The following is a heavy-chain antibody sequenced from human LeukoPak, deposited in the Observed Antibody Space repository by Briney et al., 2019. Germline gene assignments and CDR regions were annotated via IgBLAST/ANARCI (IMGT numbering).Heavy chain of an antibody. J-gene: IGHJ4*02. D-gene: IGHD6-13*01. Sequence: GGSLRLSCATSGFTFSSYAMTWVRQAPGKGLEWVSGISGSGVTTYYADSVKGRFTISRDNSKNTLYLQMNSLRAEDTAVYYCARVSVRGYSSSWYFGYWGQGTLVTVSS. CDR2: ISGSGVTT. CDR1: GFTFSSYA. V-gene: IGHV3-23*01. CDR3: ARVSVRGYSSSWYFGY.